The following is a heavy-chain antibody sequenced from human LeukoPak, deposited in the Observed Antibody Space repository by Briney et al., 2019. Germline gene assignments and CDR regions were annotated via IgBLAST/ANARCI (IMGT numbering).Heavy chain of an antibody. CDR3: ARGQLAGYYFDY. Sequence: RPSETLSLTCAVYGGSFSGYYWTWIRQPPGKELEWIGGIHHSGSTNYNPSLKSRVSISGDASKNQVSLKLRSVTAADTAVYYCARGQLAGYYFDYWGQGTLVTVSS. J-gene: IGHJ4*02. V-gene: IGHV4-34*01. CDR2: IHHSGST. D-gene: IGHD6-19*01. CDR1: GGSFSGYY.